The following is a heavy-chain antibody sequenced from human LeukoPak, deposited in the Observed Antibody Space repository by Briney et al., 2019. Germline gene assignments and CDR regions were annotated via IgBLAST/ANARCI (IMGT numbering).Heavy chain of an antibody. CDR3: AKDVYGGSSWARYYYCYMDV. V-gene: IGHV3-30*18. Sequence: GGSLRLSCAASGFTFSSYGMHWVRQAPGKGLEWVAVISYDGSNKYYADSVKGRFTISRDNSKNTLYLQMNSLRAEDTAVYYCAKDVYGGSSWARYYYCYMDVWGKGTTVTVSS. J-gene: IGHJ6*03. CDR1: GFTFSSYG. CDR2: ISYDGSNK. D-gene: IGHD6-13*01.